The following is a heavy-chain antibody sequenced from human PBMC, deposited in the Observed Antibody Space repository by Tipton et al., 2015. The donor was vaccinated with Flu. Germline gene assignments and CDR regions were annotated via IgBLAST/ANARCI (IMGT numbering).Heavy chain of an antibody. CDR1: GGSISSGSYY. V-gene: IGHV4-61*02. D-gene: IGHD3-3*01. Sequence: TLSLTCTVSGGSISSGSYYWSWIRQPAGKGLEWIGRIYTSGSTNYNPSLKSRVTISVDTSKNQFSLKLSSVTAADTAVYYCAGTWSGYYIDYWGQGTLVTVPS. J-gene: IGHJ4*02. CDR3: AGTWSGYYIDY. CDR2: IYTSGST.